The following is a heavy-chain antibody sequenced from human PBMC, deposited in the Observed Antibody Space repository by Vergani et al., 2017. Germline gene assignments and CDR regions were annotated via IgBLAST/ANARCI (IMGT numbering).Heavy chain of an antibody. Sequence: QVQLEQSGAEVKKPGASVKVSCKASGYTFTSYAMHWVRQAPGQRLEWMGWINAGNGNTKYSQKFQGRVTITRDTSASTAYMELSSLRSEDTAVYYCARVGDFWSGCFFDYWGQGTLVTVSS. V-gene: IGHV1-3*01. CDR3: ARVGDFWSGCFFDY. CDR1: GYTFTSYA. J-gene: IGHJ4*02. D-gene: IGHD3-3*01. CDR2: INAGNGNT.